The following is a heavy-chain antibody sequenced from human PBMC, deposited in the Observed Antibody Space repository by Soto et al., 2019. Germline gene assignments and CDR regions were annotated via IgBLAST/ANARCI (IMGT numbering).Heavy chain of an antibody. Sequence: QVQLQESGPGLVKPSQTLSLTCSVSGDSISRIDYYWTWISQHPEKGMEWIGNIYLRGNTYYSPSPESRLTIFVDTFKNQYALKMTSVSAADTAVYDCASEERSYDSGGYLNGCALDNCGQGTMVTVSS. CDR1: GDSISRIDYY. J-gene: IGHJ3*02. CDR2: IYLRGNT. D-gene: IGHD3-22*01. V-gene: IGHV4-31*03. CDR3: ASEERSYDSGGYLNGCALDN.